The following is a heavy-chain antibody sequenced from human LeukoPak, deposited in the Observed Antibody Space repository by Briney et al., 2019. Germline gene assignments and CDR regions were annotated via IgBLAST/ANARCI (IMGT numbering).Heavy chain of an antibody. D-gene: IGHD3-3*01. Sequence: SQTLSLTCTVSGGSISSGDYYWRWIRQPPGKGLEWIGYIYYSGSTYYNPSLKSRVTISVDTSKNQFSLKLSSVTAADTAVYYCARQVLEWLLPAFDYWGQGTLVTVSS. CDR3: ARQVLEWLLPAFDY. CDR2: IYYSGST. V-gene: IGHV4-30-4*08. J-gene: IGHJ4*02. CDR1: GGSISSGDYY.